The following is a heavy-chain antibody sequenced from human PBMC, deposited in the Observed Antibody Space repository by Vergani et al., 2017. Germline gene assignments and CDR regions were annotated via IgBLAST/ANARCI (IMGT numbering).Heavy chain of an antibody. V-gene: IGHV5-10-1*03. Sequence: EVQLVQSGAEVRKPGESLRISCEGSGYSFTSYRINWVRQMPGKGLEWMGRIDPSDSYTTYNPSFQGRVTISADKSISTAYLQWSTLKASDSAMYYCATGRRCSETSCYTAPWFDPWGQGTLVTVSS. CDR2: IDPSDSYT. CDR3: ATGRRCSETSCYTAPWFDP. D-gene: IGHD2-2*02. J-gene: IGHJ5*02. CDR1: GYSFTSYR.